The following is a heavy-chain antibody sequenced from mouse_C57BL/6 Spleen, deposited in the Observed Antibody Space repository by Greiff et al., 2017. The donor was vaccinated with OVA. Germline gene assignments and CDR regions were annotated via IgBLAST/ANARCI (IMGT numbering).Heavy chain of an antibody. J-gene: IGHJ4*01. CDR1: GFSLTSYG. CDR3: AKGGYDDYYAMDY. D-gene: IGHD2-2*01. V-gene: IGHV2-5*01. Sequence: QVQLKESGPGLVQPSQSLSITCTVSGFSLTSYGVHWVRQSPGKGLEWLGVIWRGGSTDYNAAFMSRLSITKDNSKSQVFFKMNSLQADDTAIYYCAKGGYDDYYAMDYWGQGTSVTVSS. CDR2: IWRGGST.